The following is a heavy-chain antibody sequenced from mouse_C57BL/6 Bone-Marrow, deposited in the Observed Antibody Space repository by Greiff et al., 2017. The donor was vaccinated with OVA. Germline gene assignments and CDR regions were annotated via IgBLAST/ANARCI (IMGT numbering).Heavy chain of an antibody. D-gene: IGHD1-1*01. CDR2: ISSGSSTI. V-gene: IGHV5-17*01. Sequence: EVHLVESGGGLVKPGGSLKLSCAASGFTFSDYGMHWVRQAPEKGLEWVAYISSGSSTIYYADTVKGRFTISRDNAKNTLFLQMTSLRSEDTAMYYCARRYYGSSLHWYFDVWGTGTTVTVSS. CDR1: GFTFSDYG. CDR3: ARRYYGSSLHWYFDV. J-gene: IGHJ1*03.